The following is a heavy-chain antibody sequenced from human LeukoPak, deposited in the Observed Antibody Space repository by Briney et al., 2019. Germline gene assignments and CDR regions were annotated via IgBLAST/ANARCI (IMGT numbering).Heavy chain of an antibody. Sequence: PGGSLRLPCAASRFPFSSYAMSWVRQAPGKGLEWVSAISGSGGSTYYADSVKGRFTISRDNSKNTVYLQMNSLRAEDTAVHYCVKFIGLSAGCHWGAFDNWGQGTLVTVSS. V-gene: IGHV3-23*01. J-gene: IGHJ4*02. CDR1: RFPFSSYA. CDR2: ISGSGGST. D-gene: IGHD6-13*01. CDR3: VKFIGLSAGCHWGAFDN.